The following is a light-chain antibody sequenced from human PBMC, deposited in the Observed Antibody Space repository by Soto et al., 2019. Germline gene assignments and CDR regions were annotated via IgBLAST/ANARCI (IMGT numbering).Light chain of an antibody. J-gene: IGLJ2*01. V-gene: IGLV2-14*01. CDR2: DVN. Sequence: QSALTQPASVSGSPGQSITISCTGTISDIGGYNFISWYQHHPGKAPTLVIYDVNNRPSGISYRFSGSKSGNTASLTISGLQAEDEADYYCASYTRTTTPVFGGGTKLTVL. CDR3: ASYTRTTTPV. CDR1: ISDIGGYNF.